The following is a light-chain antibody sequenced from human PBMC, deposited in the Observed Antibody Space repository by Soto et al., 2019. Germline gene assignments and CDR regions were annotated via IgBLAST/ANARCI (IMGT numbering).Light chain of an antibody. CDR1: QSISRY. V-gene: IGKV3-11*01. CDR2: DAS. CDR3: QQRHMLPIT. J-gene: IGKJ5*01. Sequence: EIPLTQSPATLSFSPGDRAALSWRASQSISRYLAWYQQKPGQAPRRLIYDASNRATGIPARFSGSGSGTDFTLTISSLEPEDSAVYYCQQRHMLPITFGQGTRLEIK.